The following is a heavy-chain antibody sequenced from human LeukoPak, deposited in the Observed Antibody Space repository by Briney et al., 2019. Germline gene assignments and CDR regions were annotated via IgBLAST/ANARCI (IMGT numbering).Heavy chain of an antibody. V-gene: IGHV3-30-3*01. Sequence: PGGSLRLSCAASGFTFRSYAMHWVRQAPGKGLEWVAVISYDGSNKYYADSVKGRFTISRDNSKNTLYLQMNSLRAEDTAVYYCARDLIAAAGLDWGQGTLVTVSS. D-gene: IGHD6-13*01. J-gene: IGHJ4*02. CDR2: ISYDGSNK. CDR1: GFTFRSYA. CDR3: ARDLIAAAGLD.